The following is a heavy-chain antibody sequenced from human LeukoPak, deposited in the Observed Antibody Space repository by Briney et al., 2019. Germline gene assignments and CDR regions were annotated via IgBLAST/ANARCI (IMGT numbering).Heavy chain of an antibody. Sequence: PSETLSLTCTVSGGSISSSSYYCGRIRQPPGKGLEGIGSFNYSGSTYYNPSLKSRVTISVDTSKNQFSLKLSSVTAADTAVYYCARHPSSGVYYYYYYMDVWGKGTTVTVSS. V-gene: IGHV4-39*07. CDR1: GGSISSSSYY. D-gene: IGHD6-19*01. J-gene: IGHJ6*03. CDR2: FNYSGST. CDR3: ARHPSSGVYYYYYYMDV.